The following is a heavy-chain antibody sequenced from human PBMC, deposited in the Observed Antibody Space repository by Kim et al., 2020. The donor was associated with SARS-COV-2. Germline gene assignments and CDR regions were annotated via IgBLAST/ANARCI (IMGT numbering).Heavy chain of an antibody. CDR1: GGSISSYY. Sequence: SETLSLTCTVSGGSISSYYWSWIRQPPGKGLEWIGYIYYSGSTNYNPSLKSRLTISVDTSKNQFSLKLSSVTAADTAVYYCARGAVSGLGEYWGQGTLVTVSS. V-gene: IGHV4-59*13. CDR3: ARGAVSGLGEY. D-gene: IGHD1-26*01. CDR2: IYYSGST. J-gene: IGHJ4*01.